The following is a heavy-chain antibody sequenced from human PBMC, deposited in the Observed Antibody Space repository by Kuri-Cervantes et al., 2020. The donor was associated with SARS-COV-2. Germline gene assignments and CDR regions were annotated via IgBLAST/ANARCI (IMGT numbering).Heavy chain of an antibody. CDR1: GGSINSYY. CDR2: VYYDGTT. D-gene: IGHD4-11*01. J-gene: IGHJ4*02. V-gene: IGHV4-59*01. Sequence: SETLSLTCSVSGGSINSYYWSWIRQAPGKGLEWLGHVYYDGTTNYNPTLKRRATISLATSKSQFFLQLDSVTAADTAVYFCARASTSFDDWGQGPPVTGSS. CDR3: ARASTSFDD.